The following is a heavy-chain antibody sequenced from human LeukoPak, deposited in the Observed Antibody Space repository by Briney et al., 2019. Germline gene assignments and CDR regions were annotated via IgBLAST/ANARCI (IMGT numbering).Heavy chain of an antibody. CDR2: IYYSGST. CDR1: GGSISSHY. V-gene: IGHV4-59*11. Sequence: PSETLSLTCIVSGGSISSHYWSWIRQPPGKGLEYIGYIYYSGSTDYNPSLKSRVTISLDTSKNQFSLNLTSVTAADTAVHYCARRSGVLDSRDSRYYFDHWGQGTLVTVSS. J-gene: IGHJ4*02. D-gene: IGHD3-22*01. CDR3: ARRSGVLDSRDSRYYFDH.